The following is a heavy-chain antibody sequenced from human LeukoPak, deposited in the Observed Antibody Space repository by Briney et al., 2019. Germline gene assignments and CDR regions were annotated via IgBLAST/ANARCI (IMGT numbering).Heavy chain of an antibody. CDR3: ASYSSSWYY. J-gene: IGHJ4*02. D-gene: IGHD6-13*01. CDR2: ISSSGSTI. CDR1: GFTFSDYY. V-gene: IGHV3-11*01. Sequence: PGGSLRLFCAPSGFTFSDYYMSWIRHAPGKGLEWVSYISSSGSTIYYADSVKGRFTISRDNAKNSLYLQMNSLRAEDTAVYYCASYSSSWYYWCQGTLVTVSS.